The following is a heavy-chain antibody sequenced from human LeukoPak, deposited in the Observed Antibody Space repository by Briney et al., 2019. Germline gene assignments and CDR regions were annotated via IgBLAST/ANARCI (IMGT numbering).Heavy chain of an antibody. J-gene: IGHJ4*02. CDR1: GFTFSRHS. V-gene: IGHV3-30*04. CDR2: ISYDGSNK. D-gene: IGHD3-10*01. Sequence: GGSLRLSCEVSGFTFSRHSMSWVRQAPGKGLEWVAVISYDGSNKYYADSVKGRFTISRDNSKNTLYLQMNSLRAEDTAVYYCARAITAYFDYWGQGTLVTVSS. CDR3: ARAITAYFDY.